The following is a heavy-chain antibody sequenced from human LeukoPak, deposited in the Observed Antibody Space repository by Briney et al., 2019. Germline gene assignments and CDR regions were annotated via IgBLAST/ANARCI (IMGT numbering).Heavy chain of an antibody. D-gene: IGHD3-22*01. CDR3: ARLPRGSNYDSSGYYCY. CDR1: GGSISSSSYY. Sequence: SETLSLTCTVSGGSISSSSYYWGWIRQPPGKGLEWIGSIYYSGSTYYNPSHKSRVTISVDTSKNQFSLKLSSVTAADTAVYYCARLPRGSNYDSSGYYCYWGQGTLVTVSS. J-gene: IGHJ4*02. V-gene: IGHV4-39*01. CDR2: IYYSGST.